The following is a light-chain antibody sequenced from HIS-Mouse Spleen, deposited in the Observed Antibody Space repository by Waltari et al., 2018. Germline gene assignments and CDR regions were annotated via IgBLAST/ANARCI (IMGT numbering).Light chain of an antibody. CDR1: QSISSW. V-gene: IGKV1-5*03. Sequence: DIQMTQSPSTLSASVGDRVTIPCRASQSISSWLDWYQQKPGKAPKLLIYKASSLESGVPSRFSGSGSGTEFTLTISSLQPDDFATYSCQQYNSYYTFGGGTKVEIK. CDR2: KAS. CDR3: QQYNSYYT. J-gene: IGKJ4*01.